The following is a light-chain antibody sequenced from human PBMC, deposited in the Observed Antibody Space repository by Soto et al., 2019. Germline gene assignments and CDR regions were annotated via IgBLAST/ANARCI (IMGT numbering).Light chain of an antibody. Sequence: EIVLTQSPGTLSLSPGERGTLSCRASQSVNGRLAWYQQKPGQPPTLLSYGVSNRVSRVPYRFSGRGSGTDFTLIINGVETEDCALYSCQQYGGSPITFGQGTRLEI. V-gene: IGKV3-20*01. CDR3: QQYGGSPIT. CDR2: GVS. J-gene: IGKJ5*01. CDR1: QSVNGR.